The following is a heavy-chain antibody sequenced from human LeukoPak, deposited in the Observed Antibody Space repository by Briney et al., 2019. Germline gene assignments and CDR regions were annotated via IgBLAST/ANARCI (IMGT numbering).Heavy chain of an antibody. CDR1: GFTFSSYG. CDR3: ARDRDLKLELQRNYGMDV. Sequence: QTGGSLRLSCAASGFTFSSYGMHWVRQAPGKGLEWVAVIWYDGSNKYYADSVKGRFTISRDNSKNTLYLQMNSLRAEDTAVYYCARDRDLKLELQRNYGMDVWGQGTTVTVSS. V-gene: IGHV3-33*01. CDR2: IWYDGSNK. J-gene: IGHJ6*02. D-gene: IGHD1-7*01.